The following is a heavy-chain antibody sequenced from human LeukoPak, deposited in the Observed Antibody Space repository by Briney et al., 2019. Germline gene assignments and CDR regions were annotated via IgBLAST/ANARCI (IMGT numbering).Heavy chain of an antibody. CDR1: GFPFSDFA. J-gene: IGHJ6*03. CDR2: ISGGGDNT. CDR3: AKFEGALLGNYYMDV. V-gene: IGHV3-23*01. Sequence: GGSLRLSCAVSGFPFSDFAMSWVRQAPGEGLEWVSTISGGGDNTYFADSVKGRFTISRDNSKNTLFLQMVSLRAEDTAVYYCAKFEGALLGNYYMDVWGKGTTVTVSS.